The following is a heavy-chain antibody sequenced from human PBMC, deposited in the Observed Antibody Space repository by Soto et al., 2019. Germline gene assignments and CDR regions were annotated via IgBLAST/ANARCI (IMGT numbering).Heavy chain of an antibody. CDR1: GGSISSGGYY. D-gene: IGHD2-2*01. CDR3: ARDFTVPYYGMDV. Sequence: QVQLQESGPGLVKPSQTLSLTCTVSGGSISSGGYYWSWIRQHPGKGLEWIGYTYHSGTTYYNPSLTNRGTILVDTSKNQFSLKLSSVTAADTAVYYCARDFTVPYYGMDVWGQGTTVTVSS. J-gene: IGHJ6*02. CDR2: TYHSGTT. V-gene: IGHV4-31*03.